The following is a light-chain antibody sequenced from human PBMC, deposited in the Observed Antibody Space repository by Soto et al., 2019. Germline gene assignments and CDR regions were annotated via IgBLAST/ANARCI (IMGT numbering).Light chain of an antibody. V-gene: IGKV3-20*01. J-gene: IGKJ2*01. Sequence: EIVLTQSPGTLSLSPGETATLSCRASQSVDRDLTWYQQKPGQAPRLLISRASSGATDIPDRFSGSGSGTDFTLTISRLEPEDSAVYHCQQHAVSMYTFGQGTKLEIK. CDR2: RAS. CDR3: QQHAVSMYT. CDR1: QSVDRD.